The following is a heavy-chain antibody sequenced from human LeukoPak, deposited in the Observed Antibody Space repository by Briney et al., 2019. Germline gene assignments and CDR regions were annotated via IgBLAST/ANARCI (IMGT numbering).Heavy chain of an antibody. CDR3: ARHRAGATSYDAFDI. D-gene: IGHD1-26*01. J-gene: IGHJ3*02. CDR1: GGSFSGYY. V-gene: IGHV4-34*01. Sequence: KASETLSLTCAVYGGSFSGYYWSWIRQPPGKGLEWIGEINHSGSTNYNPSLKSRVTISVDTSKNQFSLKLSSVTAADTAVYYCARHRAGATSYDAFDIWGQGTMVTVSS. CDR2: INHSGST.